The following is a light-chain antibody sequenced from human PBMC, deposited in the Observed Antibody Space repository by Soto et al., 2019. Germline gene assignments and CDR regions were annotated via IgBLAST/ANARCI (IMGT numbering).Light chain of an antibody. V-gene: IGKV1-5*03. J-gene: IGKJ1*01. CDR3: QQANSFTWT. Sequence: DIQITQSPSTLSGSVGDRVTITCRASQTISSWLAWYQQKPGKAPKLLIYKASTLKSGVPSRFSGSGSGTEGTLTLSSLKNEDFATYYCQQANSFTWTFGQGTKVDI. CDR2: KAS. CDR1: QTISSW.